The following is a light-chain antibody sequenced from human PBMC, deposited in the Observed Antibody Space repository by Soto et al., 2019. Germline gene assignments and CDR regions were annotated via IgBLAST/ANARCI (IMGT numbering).Light chain of an antibody. J-gene: IGKJ1*01. CDR1: QDISNY. CDR2: DAS. V-gene: IGKV1-33*01. CDR3: QQLTDWPPQWT. Sequence: DIQMSQSPSSLSASVGDRVTITCQASQDISNYLNWYQQKPGKAPKLLIYDASNLETGVPSRFSGSGSGTDFTLTISSLEPEDFAVYYCQQLTDWPPQWTFGQGTKVDIK.